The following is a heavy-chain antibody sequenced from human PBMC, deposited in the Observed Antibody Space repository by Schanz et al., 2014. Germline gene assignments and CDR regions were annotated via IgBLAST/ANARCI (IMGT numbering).Heavy chain of an antibody. CDR2: ITGTGTV. CDR3: AKGRFGELSAFDI. Sequence: EVQLVESGGGWVQPGGSLRLSCAASGFTFSDYSMNWVRQAPGKGLEWISYITGTGTVMYADSVKGRFTISRDNTKNSLFLQLNSLRADDTAVYYCAKGRFGELSAFDIWGQGTMVTVSS. V-gene: IGHV3-48*04. D-gene: IGHD3-10*01. J-gene: IGHJ3*02. CDR1: GFTFSDYS.